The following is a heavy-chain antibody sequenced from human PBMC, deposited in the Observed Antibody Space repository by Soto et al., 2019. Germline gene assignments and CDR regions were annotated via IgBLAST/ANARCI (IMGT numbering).Heavy chain of an antibody. CDR3: ARMYYDILTGYSIPDAFDI. CDR2: IYYSGST. Sequence: SETLSLTCTVSGGSISSYYWSWIRQPPGKGLEWIGYIYYSGSTNYNPSLKSRVTISVDTSKNQFSLKLSSVTAADTAVYYCARMYYDILTGYSIPDAFDIWGQGTMVT. J-gene: IGHJ3*02. CDR1: GGSISSYY. V-gene: IGHV4-59*01. D-gene: IGHD3-9*01.